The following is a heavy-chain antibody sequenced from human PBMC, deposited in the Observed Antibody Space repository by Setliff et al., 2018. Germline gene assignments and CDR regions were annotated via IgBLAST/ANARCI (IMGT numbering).Heavy chain of an antibody. D-gene: IGHD3-3*01. J-gene: IGHJ5*02. CDR3: ARDVFDFRTGQADP. V-gene: IGHV3-23*01. CDR1: GLTFNSYA. CDR2: VSVSGDNT. Sequence: GGSLRLSCAASGLTFNSYAMSWVRQAPGKGLEWVSTVSVSGDNTYYTDSVKGRFTTSRDNSKNTLSLQMSSLRTEDTAVYYCARDVFDFRTGQADPWGQGTLVTAPQ.